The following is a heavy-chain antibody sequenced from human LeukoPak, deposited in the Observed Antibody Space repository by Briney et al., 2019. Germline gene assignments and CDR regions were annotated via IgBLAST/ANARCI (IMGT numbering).Heavy chain of an antibody. CDR3: AKGGSTSPLFDY. J-gene: IGHJ4*02. Sequence: GGSLTLSCAASGFTFSSYAMSWVRQAPGKGLEWVSAISCSGGSTYYADSVKGRFTISSDNSKNTLYLQMNSLRAEDTAVDYCAKGGSTSPLFDYWGQGTLVTVSS. V-gene: IGHV3-23*01. CDR2: ISCSGGST. CDR1: GFTFSSYA. D-gene: IGHD6-6*01.